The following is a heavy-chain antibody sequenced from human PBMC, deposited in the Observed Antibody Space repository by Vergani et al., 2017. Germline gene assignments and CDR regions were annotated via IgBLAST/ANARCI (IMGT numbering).Heavy chain of an antibody. D-gene: IGHD2-2*01. CDR3: ARDRQYCSSTSCPTVLDY. CDR2: IKQDGSEK. CDR1: GFTFSSHW. V-gene: IGHV3-7*03. J-gene: IGHJ4*02. Sequence: EVQLVESGGGLVQPGGPLRLPCAASGFTFSSHWMSWVRQAPGKGREWVANIKQDGSEKYYVDSVKGRFTISRDNAKNSLYLQMNSLRAEDTAVYYCARDRQYCSSTSCPTVLDYWGQGTLVTVSS.